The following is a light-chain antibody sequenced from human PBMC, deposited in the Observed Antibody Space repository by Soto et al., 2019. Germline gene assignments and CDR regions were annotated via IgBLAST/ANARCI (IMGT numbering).Light chain of an antibody. CDR2: KAS. CDR1: QTISDW. Sequence: DIQMTQSPSTLSASIGDRVTITCRASQTISDWLAWHQQKPGKAPKLLIYKASSLESGVPSRFSGSGSGTEFTLTISSLQPDDVATYYCQQGYSARYTFGPGTKLEI. CDR3: QQGYSARYT. J-gene: IGKJ2*01. V-gene: IGKV1-5*03.